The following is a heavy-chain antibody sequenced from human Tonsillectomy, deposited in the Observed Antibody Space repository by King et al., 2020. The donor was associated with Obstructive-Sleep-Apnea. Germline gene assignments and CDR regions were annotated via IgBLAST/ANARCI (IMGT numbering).Heavy chain of an antibody. Sequence: VQLVESGGGLVQPGRSLRLSCAASGFTFDDYAMHWVRQAPGKGLEWVSGISWNSGSIGYADSVKGRFTISRDNAKNSLYLQMNSLGAEDTALYYCAKGAGFFDYWGQGTLVTVSS. V-gene: IGHV3-9*01. CDR2: ISWNSGSI. CDR1: GFTFDDYA. J-gene: IGHJ4*02. D-gene: IGHD3-10*01. CDR3: AKGAGFFDY.